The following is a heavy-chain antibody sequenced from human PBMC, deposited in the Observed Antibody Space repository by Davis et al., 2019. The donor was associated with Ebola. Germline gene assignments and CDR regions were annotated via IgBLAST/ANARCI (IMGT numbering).Heavy chain of an antibody. CDR2: INPNDGRT. CDR3: AKDQAFYYALDV. CDR1: GYTFTNYY. V-gene: IGHV1-46*01. J-gene: IGHJ6*04. Sequence: AASVKVSCKASGYTFTNYYMHWVRQAPGQGLEWMGMINPNDGRTIYAQKFQGRVTVTRDTSTTTVYMDLSSLRPEDTALYYCAKDQAFYYALDVWGKGTTVTVSS.